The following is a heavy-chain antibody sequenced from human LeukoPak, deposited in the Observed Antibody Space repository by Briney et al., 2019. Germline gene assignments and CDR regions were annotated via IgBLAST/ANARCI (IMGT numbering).Heavy chain of an antibody. CDR1: GFTVSSNY. J-gene: IGHJ5*02. CDR3: GRVNYDYVRGSFRYNWFDP. V-gene: IGHV3-53*01. CDR2: IYSGGTT. Sequence: GGSLRLSCAASGFTVSSNYMSWVRQAPGKGLEWVSVIYSGGTTYYADSVKGRFTISRDNSKNTLYLQMNSLRAGDTAVYYCGRVNYDYVRGSFRYNWFDPWGQGTLVTVSS. D-gene: IGHD3-16*02.